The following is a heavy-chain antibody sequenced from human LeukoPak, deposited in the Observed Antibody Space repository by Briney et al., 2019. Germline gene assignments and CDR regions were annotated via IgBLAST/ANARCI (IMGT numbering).Heavy chain of an antibody. Sequence: GGSLRLSCVVSGFIVNNNYINWVRQAPGKGLEWVSVFYSGGSTYYADSVKGRFTISRDNSKNTVFLQMNSLRAEDTAVYYCARDAAAGAGVFDYWGQGTLVTISS. D-gene: IGHD6-13*01. CDR1: GFIVNNNY. V-gene: IGHV3-53*01. J-gene: IGHJ4*02. CDR3: ARDAAAGAGVFDY. CDR2: FYSGGST.